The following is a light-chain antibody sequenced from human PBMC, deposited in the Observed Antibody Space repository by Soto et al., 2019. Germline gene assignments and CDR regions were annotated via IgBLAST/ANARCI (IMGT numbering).Light chain of an antibody. CDR3: QQHHEYAAWT. Sequence: DIQMTQSPSTLSASVGDRVTITCRASQSVSTGLAWYQQKPGRAPKLLIYKVSSLQNGVPSRFSGSGSGTEFTLAISSLQPEDFATYYCQQHHEYAAWTFGQGTKVEVK. V-gene: IGKV1-5*03. J-gene: IGKJ1*01. CDR1: QSVSTG. CDR2: KVS.